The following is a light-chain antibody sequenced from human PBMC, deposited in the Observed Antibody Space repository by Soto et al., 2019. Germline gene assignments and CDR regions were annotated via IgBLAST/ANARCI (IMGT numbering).Light chain of an antibody. CDR3: CSFAGSYTL. CDR1: SSDVGRYNY. J-gene: IGLJ2*01. V-gene: IGLV2-11*01. Sequence: QSALTQPRSVSGSPGQSVTISCTGTSSDVGRYNYVSWYQQHPGKAPKLILYDVSQRPSGVPDRFSGSKSGNTASLAISGLQAEDEADYYCCSFAGSYTLFGGGTQLTVL. CDR2: DVS.